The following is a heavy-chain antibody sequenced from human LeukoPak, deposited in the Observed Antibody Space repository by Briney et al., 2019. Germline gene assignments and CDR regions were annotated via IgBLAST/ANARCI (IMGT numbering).Heavy chain of an antibody. CDR1: GFTFSSYG. Sequence: PGGSQRLSCAASGFTFSSYGMHRVRQAPGKGLEWVAVISYDGSNKYYADSVKGRFTISRDNSKNTLYLQMNSLRAEDTAVYYCAKDSSSWFDPWGQGTLVTVSS. CDR3: AKDSSSWFDP. V-gene: IGHV3-30*18. CDR2: ISYDGSNK. J-gene: IGHJ5*02. D-gene: IGHD6-13*01.